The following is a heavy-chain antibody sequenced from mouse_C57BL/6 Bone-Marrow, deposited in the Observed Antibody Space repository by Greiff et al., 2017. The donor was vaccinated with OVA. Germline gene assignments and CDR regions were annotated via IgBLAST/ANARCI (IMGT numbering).Heavy chain of an antibody. CDR3: ARKELGAMDY. J-gene: IGHJ4*01. D-gene: IGHD4-1*01. CDR1: GYTFTSYG. Sequence: QVQLQQSGAELVRPGASVKLSCKASGYTFTSYGISWVKQRTGQGLEWIGEIYPRSGNTYYNEKFKGKATLTADKSSSTAYMELRSLTSEDSAVYFCARKELGAMDYWGQGTSVTVSS. CDR2: IYPRSGNT. V-gene: IGHV1-81*01.